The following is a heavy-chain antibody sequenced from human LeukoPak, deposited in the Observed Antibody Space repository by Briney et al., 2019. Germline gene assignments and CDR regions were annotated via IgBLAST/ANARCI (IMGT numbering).Heavy chain of an antibody. Sequence: ASVKVSCKASGYTFTSYDINWVRQATGQGLEWMGWMNPNSGNTGYAQKFQGRVTMTRNTSISTAYMELSSLRSEDTAVYYCARARIAAAGTWWCDPWGQGTLVTVSS. CDR3: ARARIAAAGTWWCDP. V-gene: IGHV1-8*01. CDR2: MNPNSGNT. CDR1: GYTFTSYD. J-gene: IGHJ5*02. D-gene: IGHD6-13*01.